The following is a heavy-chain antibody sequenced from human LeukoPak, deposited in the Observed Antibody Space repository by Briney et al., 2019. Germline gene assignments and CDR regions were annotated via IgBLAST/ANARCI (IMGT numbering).Heavy chain of an antibody. Sequence: GGSLRLSCAASGFTFSSYSMNWVRQAPGKGLEWVANIEQDGSEKYYVDSVKGRFTISRDNAKNSLYLQMNSLRAEDTAVYYCARGGGYSYGSFDYWGQGTLVTVSS. CDR1: GFTFSSYS. J-gene: IGHJ4*02. CDR3: ARGGGYSYGSFDY. CDR2: IEQDGSEK. V-gene: IGHV3-7*01. D-gene: IGHD5-18*01.